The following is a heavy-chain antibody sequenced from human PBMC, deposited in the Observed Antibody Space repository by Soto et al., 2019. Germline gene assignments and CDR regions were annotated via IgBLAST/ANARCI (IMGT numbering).Heavy chain of an antibody. D-gene: IGHD2-15*01. Sequence: GASVKVSCKASGYTFTSYYMHWVRQAPGQGFEWMGIINPSGGSTSYAQKFQGRVTMTRDTSTSTVYMELSSLRSEDTAVYYCARGIVVVVAATRNWFDPWGQGTLVTVSS. CDR2: INPSGGST. J-gene: IGHJ5*02. V-gene: IGHV1-46*03. CDR3: ARGIVVVVAATRNWFDP. CDR1: GYTFTSYY.